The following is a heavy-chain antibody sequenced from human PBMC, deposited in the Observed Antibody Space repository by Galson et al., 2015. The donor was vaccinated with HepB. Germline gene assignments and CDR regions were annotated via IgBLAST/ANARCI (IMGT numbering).Heavy chain of an antibody. Sequence: SVKVSCKASGYTFSSYSIAWVRQAPGEGLEWMGWISAYDSSTNYAQKLQGRVTLTTETSTTTAYMELRSLRSDDTAVYYCARGAFVAVVTAPLNNWFDPWGQGTLVT. V-gene: IGHV1-18*04. D-gene: IGHD2-15*01. CDR3: ARGAFVAVVTAPLNNWFDP. CDR1: GYTFSSYS. CDR2: ISAYDSST. J-gene: IGHJ5*02.